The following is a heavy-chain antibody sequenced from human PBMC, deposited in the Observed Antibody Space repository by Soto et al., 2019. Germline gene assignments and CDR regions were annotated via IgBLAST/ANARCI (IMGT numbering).Heavy chain of an antibody. V-gene: IGHV3-11*01. CDR1: GFTFSDYY. J-gene: IGHJ6*03. D-gene: IGHD3-10*01. CDR3: ARDREITMVRGQNYYYYYYMDV. CDR2: ISSSGSTI. Sequence: GGSLRLSCAASGFTFSDYYMSWIRQAPGKGLEWVSYISSSGSTIYYADSVKGRFTISRDNAKNSLYLQMNSLRAEDTAVYYCARDREITMVRGQNYYYYYYMDVWGKGTTVTVSS.